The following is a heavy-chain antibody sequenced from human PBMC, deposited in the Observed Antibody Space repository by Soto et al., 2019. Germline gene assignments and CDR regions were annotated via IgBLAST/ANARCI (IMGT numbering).Heavy chain of an antibody. CDR3: AIEVSPNSRGWYTVLVRWFDP. D-gene: IGHD6-19*01. J-gene: IGHJ5*02. CDR1: GGSISSSDYY. Sequence: QVQLQESGPGLVKPSQTLSLTCTVSGGSISSSDYYWSWIRQHPGKGLELIGYIYYSGSAYYNTSLKSRVTISVDTSKNQFSLKVTSVTAADTAVYYCAIEVSPNSRGWYTVLVRWFDPWGQGTLVTVSS. V-gene: IGHV4-31*03. CDR2: IYYSGSA.